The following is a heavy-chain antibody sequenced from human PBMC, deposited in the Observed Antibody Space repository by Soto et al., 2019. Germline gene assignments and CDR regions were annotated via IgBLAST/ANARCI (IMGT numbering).Heavy chain of an antibody. CDR1: GFTFSSYA. V-gene: IGHV3-21*01. D-gene: IGHD3-22*01. J-gene: IGHJ5*02. Sequence: ESGGGLVQPGGSLRLSCAASGFTFSSYAMSWVRQAPGKGLEWVSAISGSSSYIYYADSVKGRFTISRDNAKNSLYLQMNSLRAEDTAVYYCAREGYYYDSSGYYTAWGQGTLVTVSS. CDR3: AREGYYYDSSGYYTA. CDR2: ISGSSSYI.